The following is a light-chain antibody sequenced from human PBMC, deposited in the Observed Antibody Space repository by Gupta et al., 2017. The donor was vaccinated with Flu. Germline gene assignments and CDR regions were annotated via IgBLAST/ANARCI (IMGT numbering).Light chain of an antibody. CDR1: SNDVGGSNR. V-gene: IGLV2-11*01. Sequence: QSAPTQPRSVSGSPGQSVTISCTGTSNDVGGSNRVSWYEQRPGKAPKLILYDVTERPSGVPARFSGSKSGNTASLTISGLQADDEADYYCSSYAGRVTWVFGTGTTVTVL. J-gene: IGLJ1*01. CDR2: DVT. CDR3: SSYAGRVTWV.